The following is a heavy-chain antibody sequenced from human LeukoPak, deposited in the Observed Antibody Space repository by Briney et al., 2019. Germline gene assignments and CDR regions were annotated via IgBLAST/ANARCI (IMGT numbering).Heavy chain of an antibody. CDR1: GGSVSSYY. J-gene: IGHJ5*02. CDR2: IYYSGNT. CDR3: AKNYYGSRSYYNVGWFDP. Sequence: PSETLSLTCTVSGGSVSSYYWSWIRQPPGKGLEWIGYIYYSGNTNYNPSLKSRVTISIDMSKNQFSLKLSSVTAADTAVYYCAKNYYGSRSYYNVGWFDPWGQGTLDTVSS. V-gene: IGHV4-59*02. D-gene: IGHD3-10*01.